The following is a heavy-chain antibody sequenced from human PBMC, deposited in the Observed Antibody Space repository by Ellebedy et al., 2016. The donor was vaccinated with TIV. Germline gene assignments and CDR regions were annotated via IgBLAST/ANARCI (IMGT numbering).Heavy chain of an antibody. CDR1: GGSISSSSYY. V-gene: IGHV4-39*07. D-gene: IGHD5-12*01. Sequence: MPSETLSLTCTVSGGSISSSSYYWGWIRLPPGKGLEWIGNIYYSGSTYYNTSLQSRVTISVDTSKNQFSLWLNSVNAADTAVYYCARFVRATKAFDIWGQGTMVTVSS. CDR3: ARFVRATKAFDI. J-gene: IGHJ3*02. CDR2: IYYSGST.